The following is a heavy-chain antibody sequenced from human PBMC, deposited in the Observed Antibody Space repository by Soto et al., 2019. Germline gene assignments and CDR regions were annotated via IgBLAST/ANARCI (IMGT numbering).Heavy chain of an antibody. Sequence: NPSETLSLTCTVPGGSVSSGSYYWSWIRQPPGKGLEWIGYIYYSGSTNYNPSLKSRVTISVDTSKNQFSLKLSSVTAADTAVYYCAREGTISGYYYYGMDVWGQGTTVTVSS. D-gene: IGHD3-10*01. CDR3: AREGTISGYYYYGMDV. CDR1: GGSVSSGSYY. J-gene: IGHJ6*02. V-gene: IGHV4-61*01. CDR2: IYYSGST.